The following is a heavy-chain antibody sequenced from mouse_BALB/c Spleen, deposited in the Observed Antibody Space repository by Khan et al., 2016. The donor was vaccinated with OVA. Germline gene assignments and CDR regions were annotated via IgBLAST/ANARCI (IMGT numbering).Heavy chain of an antibody. Sequence: VQLKESGPGLVAPSQSLSITCTVSGFSLSRYSVHWVRQPPGKGLEWLGMIWGDGSTDYNSALKSRLSISKANSKSQVFLRMSSLQTDDTAMYYCARNHYGGGYWYFDVWGAGTTVTVSS. CDR3: ARNHYGGGYWYFDV. CDR1: GFSLSRYS. D-gene: IGHD1-1*01. CDR2: IWGDGST. V-gene: IGHV2-6-4*01. J-gene: IGHJ1*01.